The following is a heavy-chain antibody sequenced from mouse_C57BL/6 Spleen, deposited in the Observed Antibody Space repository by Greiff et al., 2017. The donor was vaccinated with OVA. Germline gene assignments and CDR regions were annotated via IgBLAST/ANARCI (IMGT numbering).Heavy chain of an antibody. D-gene: IGHD2-12*01. J-gene: IGHJ4*01. CDR2: ISGGGGNT. CDR3: ARENSPLYYAMDY. V-gene: IGHV5-9*01. CDR1: GFTFSSYT. Sequence: MLVESGGGLVKPGGSLKLSCAASGFTFSSYTMSWVRQTPEKRLEWVATISGGGGNTYYPDSVKGRFTISRDNAKNTLYLQMSSLRSEDTALYYCARENSPLYYAMDYWGQGTSVTVSS.